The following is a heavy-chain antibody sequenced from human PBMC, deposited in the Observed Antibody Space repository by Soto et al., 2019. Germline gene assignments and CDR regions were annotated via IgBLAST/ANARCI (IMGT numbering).Heavy chain of an antibody. V-gene: IGHV3-11*06. CDR1: GFTFSYYY. CDR2: ISSSSSYT. J-gene: IGHJ4*02. Sequence: GGSLRLSCAASGFTFSYYYMSWIRQAPGKGLEWVSYISSSSSYTNYADSVKGRFTISRDNAKNSLYLQMNSLRAEDTAVYYCAKGANYYDSSGLNFDYWGQGTLVTVSS. D-gene: IGHD3-22*01. CDR3: AKGANYYDSSGLNFDY.